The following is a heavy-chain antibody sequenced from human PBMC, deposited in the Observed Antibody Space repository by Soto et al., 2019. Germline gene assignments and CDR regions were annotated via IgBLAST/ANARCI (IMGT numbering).Heavy chain of an antibody. Sequence: SVPTLVNPTQTLTLTCTFSGFSLTTYGVGVGWIRQPPGKALEWLALIFWNDDERYSPSLKSRLTITKDTSKNQVVFTMTNMDSVDTATYFSVHTGYSYAPFAYWGLGTPAPASS. D-gene: IGHD3-16*01. CDR1: GFSLTTYGVG. V-gene: IGHV2-5*01. CDR2: IFWNDDE. CDR3: VHTGYSYAPFAY. J-gene: IGHJ1*01.